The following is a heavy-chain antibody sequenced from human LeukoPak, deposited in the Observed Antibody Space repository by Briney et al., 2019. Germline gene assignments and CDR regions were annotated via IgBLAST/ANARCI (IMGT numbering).Heavy chain of an antibody. Sequence: SETLSLTCTVSGGSISSGSYYWSWIRQPAGKGLEWIGRIYTSGSTNYNPSLKSRVTISVDTSKNQFSLKLSSVAAADTAVYYCARGGDEYFYYYYYMDVWAKGPRSPSP. CDR1: GGSISSGSYY. V-gene: IGHV4-61*02. CDR3: ARGGDEYFYYYYYMDV. J-gene: IGHJ6*03. D-gene: IGHD7-27*01. CDR2: IYTSGST.